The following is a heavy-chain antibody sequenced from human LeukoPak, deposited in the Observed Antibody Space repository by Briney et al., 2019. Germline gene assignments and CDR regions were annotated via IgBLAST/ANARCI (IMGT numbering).Heavy chain of an antibody. Sequence: GGSLRLSCAVSGFNVSNNYMSWVRQAPGKGLEWVSVIYSGGSTYYSDSVKGRFSISRDNSKNTLYLQMNSLRAEDTAVYYCAKLAIVVVVGATSDLDYWGQGTLVTVSS. CDR1: GFNVSNNY. CDR3: AKLAIVVVVGATSDLDY. V-gene: IGHV3-53*01. CDR2: IYSGGST. D-gene: IGHD2-15*01. J-gene: IGHJ4*02.